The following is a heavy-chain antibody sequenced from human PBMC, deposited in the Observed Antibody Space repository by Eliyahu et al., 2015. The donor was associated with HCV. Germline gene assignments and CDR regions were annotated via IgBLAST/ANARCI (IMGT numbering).Heavy chain of an antibody. CDR3: ASVQGVRVPDHYYGMDV. V-gene: IGHV4-34*01. CDR2: INHSGXT. CDR1: GGSFSGYY. J-gene: IGHJ6*02. Sequence: QVQLQQWGAGLLKPSETLSLTCAVYGGSFSGYYWSWIRQPPGKGLEWIGEINHSGXTNYXPSLXSRVTISVDTSKNQFSLKLSSVTAADTAVYYCASVQGVRVPDHYYGMDVWGQGTTVTVSS. D-gene: IGHD3-10*01.